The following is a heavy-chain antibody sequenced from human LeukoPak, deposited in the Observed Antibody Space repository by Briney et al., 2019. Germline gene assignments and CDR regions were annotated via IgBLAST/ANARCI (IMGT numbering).Heavy chain of an antibody. J-gene: IGHJ6*03. V-gene: IGHV4-59*01. CDR3: AREGTAPYYYMDV. Sequence: SETLSLTCTVSGGSISSYYWSWIRQPPGKGLEWIGYIYYSGSTNYSPSLKSRVAISVDTSKNQFSLKLSSVTAVDTAVYYCAREGTAPYYYMDVWGKGTTVTISS. CDR2: IYYSGST. D-gene: IGHD5-18*01. CDR1: GGSISSYY.